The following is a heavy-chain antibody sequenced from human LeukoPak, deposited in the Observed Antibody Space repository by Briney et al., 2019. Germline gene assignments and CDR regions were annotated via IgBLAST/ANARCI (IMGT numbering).Heavy chain of an antibody. V-gene: IGHV3-66*02. J-gene: IGHJ4*02. D-gene: IGHD3-10*01. CDR2: IYSGGST. CDR1: GLTVSSNY. Sequence: VQPGGSLRLSCAASGLTVSSNYMSWVRQAPGKGLEWVSVIYSGGSTYYADSVKGRFTISRDNSKNTLYLQMNSLRAEDTAVYYCARSPPWYYGSGSYFDYWGQGTLVTVSS. CDR3: ARSPPWYYGSGSYFDY.